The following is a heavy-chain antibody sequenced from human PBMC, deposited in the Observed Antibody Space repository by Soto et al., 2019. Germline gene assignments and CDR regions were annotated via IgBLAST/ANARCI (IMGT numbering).Heavy chain of an antibody. V-gene: IGHV5-10-1*01. CDR1: GYSFTSYW. D-gene: IGHD2-2*01. CDR3: ARLTGYCSSTSCPGGYYYGMDV. CDR2: IDPSDSYT. J-gene: IGHJ6*02. Sequence: PGESLKISCKGSGYSFTSYWIGWVRQMPGKGLEWMGRIDPSDSYTNYSPSFQGHVTISADKSISTAYLQWSSLKASDTAMYYCARLTGYCSSTSCPGGYYYGMDVWGQGTTVTVSS.